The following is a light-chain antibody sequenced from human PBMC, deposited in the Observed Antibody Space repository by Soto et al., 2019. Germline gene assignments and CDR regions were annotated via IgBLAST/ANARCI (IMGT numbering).Light chain of an antibody. V-gene: IGKV3-11*01. CDR2: DAS. CDR3: QQRSNWPPLI. J-gene: IGKJ4*01. Sequence: EIVLTQSPATLSLSPGERATLSCRASQSVNEDLAWYQQKPGQAPRLLIYDASNRATGIPARFSGSGSGTDFTLTTSSLEPEDFAVYDCQQRSNWPPLIFGGGTKVEI. CDR1: QSVNED.